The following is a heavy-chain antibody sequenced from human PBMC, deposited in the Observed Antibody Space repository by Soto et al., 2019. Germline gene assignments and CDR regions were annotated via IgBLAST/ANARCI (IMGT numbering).Heavy chain of an antibody. CDR1: GGSFSGYY. CDR2: INHSGST. CDR3: ARGSGDCSSTRCYVTYRYYYYYMDV. D-gene: IGHD2-2*03. V-gene: IGHV4-34*01. Sequence: QVQLQQWGAGLLKPSETLSLTCAVYGGSFSGYYWSWIRQPPGKGLAWIGEINHSGSTNYNPSLMSRVTLSLDTSNNQLSLRLSSVTAADTAVYYCARGSGDCSSTRCYVTYRYYYYYMDVWGKGTTVTVSS. J-gene: IGHJ6*03.